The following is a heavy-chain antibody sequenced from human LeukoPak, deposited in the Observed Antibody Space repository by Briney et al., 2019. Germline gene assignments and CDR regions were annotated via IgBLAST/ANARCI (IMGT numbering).Heavy chain of an antibody. V-gene: IGHV3-7*01. J-gene: IGHJ4*02. CDR2: IKQDGSEK. CDR3: ARIGYSSSSFDY. CDR1: GFRFTDYW. D-gene: IGHD6-13*01. Sequence: GGSLRLSCAASGFRFTDYWMSWVRQAPGKGLEWVANIKQDGSEKDYVDSMKGRFTISRDNAKNSVYLQVNSLRAEDTAVYYCARIGYSSSSFDYWGQGTLVTVSS.